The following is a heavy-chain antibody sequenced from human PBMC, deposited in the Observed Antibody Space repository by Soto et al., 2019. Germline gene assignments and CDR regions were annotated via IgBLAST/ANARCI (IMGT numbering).Heavy chain of an antibody. CDR1: GFTFSSYA. Sequence: PGGSLRLSCAASGFTFSSYAMHWVRQAPGKGLEWVAVISYDGSNKYYADSVKGRFTISRDNSKNTLYLQTNSLRAEDTAVYYCARDKRGGGYSYGRAFDIWGQGTMVTVSS. CDR3: ARDKRGGGYSYGRAFDI. V-gene: IGHV3-30-3*01. CDR2: ISYDGSNK. D-gene: IGHD5-18*01. J-gene: IGHJ3*02.